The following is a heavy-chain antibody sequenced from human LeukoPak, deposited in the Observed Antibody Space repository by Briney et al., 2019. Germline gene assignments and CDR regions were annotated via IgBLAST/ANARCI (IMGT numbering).Heavy chain of an antibody. D-gene: IGHD6-13*01. J-gene: IGHJ4*02. CDR3: VRGTIAAPGTDY. CDR2: IKQDGSEK. Sequence: PGGSLRLSCAASGFTFSGYWMHWVRQAPGKGLEWVANIKQDGSEKHFADSVKGRFTISRDNAENSLYLQMNSLRAEDTAMYYCVRGTIAAPGTDYWGQGTLATVSS. V-gene: IGHV3-7*01. CDR1: GFTFSGYW.